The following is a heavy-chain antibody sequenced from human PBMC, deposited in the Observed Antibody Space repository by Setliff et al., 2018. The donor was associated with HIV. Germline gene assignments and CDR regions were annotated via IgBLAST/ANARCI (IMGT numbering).Heavy chain of an antibody. CDR2: TYWNDDK. D-gene: IGHD3-9*01. CDR3: AHSPDTWYFGEYFRH. V-gene: IGHV2-5*01. CDR1: GLSLNISDVG. J-gene: IGHJ1*01. Sequence: SGPTLVNPTQTLTLTCTLSGLSLNISDVGVGWLRQPPGKALEWLALTYWNDDKRYSPSLRSRVTVTKDTAKNQVVLTMTSMDPADTATYFCAHSPDTWYFGEYFRHWGQGTLVTVST.